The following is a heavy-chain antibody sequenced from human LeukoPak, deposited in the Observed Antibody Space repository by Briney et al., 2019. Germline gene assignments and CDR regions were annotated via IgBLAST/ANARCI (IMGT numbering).Heavy chain of an antibody. CDR1: GGSISSYY. Sequence: SETLSLTCTVSGGSISSYYWSWIRQPPGKGLECIGYIYYSGSTNYNPSLKSRVTISVDTSKNQFSLKLSSVIAADTAVYYCARTTEGYCSSASCFGFSYSYYMDVWGKGTTVTISS. CDR2: IYYSGST. D-gene: IGHD2-2*01. CDR3: ARTTEGYCSSASCFGFSYSYYMDV. V-gene: IGHV4-59*01. J-gene: IGHJ6*03.